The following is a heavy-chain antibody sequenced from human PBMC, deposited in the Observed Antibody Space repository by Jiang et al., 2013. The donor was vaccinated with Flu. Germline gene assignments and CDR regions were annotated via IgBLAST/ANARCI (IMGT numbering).Heavy chain of an antibody. J-gene: IGHJ4*02. V-gene: IGHV5-51*01. CDR3: ARLAVDYYDSSQIDY. CDR1: GYSFTRYW. Sequence: SLKISCKASGYSFTRYWIGWVRQMPGKGLEWMGIIYPRDSDTRYSPSFQGQVTISADKSISTAYLQWSSLKASDTAMYYCARLAVDYYDSSQIDYWGQGTLVTVSS. CDR2: IYPRDSDT. D-gene: IGHD3-22*01.